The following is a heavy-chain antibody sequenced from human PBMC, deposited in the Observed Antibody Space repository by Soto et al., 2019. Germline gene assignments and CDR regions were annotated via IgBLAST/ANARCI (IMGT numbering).Heavy chain of an antibody. V-gene: IGHV3-23*01. CDR3: AKDPDYYDSSGYYPSSDY. CDR1: GFTFSSYA. Sequence: GGSLRLSCAASGFTFSSYAMRWVRQAPGKGLEWVSAISGSGGSTYYADSVKGRFTISRDNSKNTLYLQMNSLRAEDTAVYYCAKDPDYYDSSGYYPSSDYWGQGTLVTVSS. J-gene: IGHJ4*02. D-gene: IGHD3-22*01. CDR2: ISGSGGST.